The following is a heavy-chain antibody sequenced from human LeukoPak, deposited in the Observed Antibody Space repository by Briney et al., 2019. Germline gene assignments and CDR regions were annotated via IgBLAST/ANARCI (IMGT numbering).Heavy chain of an antibody. CDR1: GGSITSSSYY. V-gene: IGHV4-39*07. Sequence: SETLSLTCTVSGGSITSSSYYWGWIRQPPGKGLEWIGSIYYSGSPYYNPSLKSRVTISLDTSKNQFSLKLSSVTAADTAVYYCARDCDYGDLGGSLEGKNNWFDPWGQGTLVTVSS. D-gene: IGHD4-17*01. J-gene: IGHJ5*02. CDR3: ARDCDYGDLGGSLEGKNNWFDP. CDR2: IYYSGSP.